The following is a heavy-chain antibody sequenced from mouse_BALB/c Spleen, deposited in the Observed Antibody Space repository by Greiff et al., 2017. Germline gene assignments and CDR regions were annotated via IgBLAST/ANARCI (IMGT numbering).Heavy chain of an antibody. D-gene: IGHD3-1*01. CDR2: ISSGGSYT. J-gene: IGHJ3*01. Sequence: EVKVEESGGGLVKPGGSLKLSCAASGFTFSSYAMSWVRQTPEKRLEWVATISSGGSYTYYPDSVKGRFTISRDNAKNTLYLQMSSLRSEDTAMYYCARRGQLEGFAYWGQGTLVTVSA. CDR1: GFTFSSYA. V-gene: IGHV5-9-3*01. CDR3: ARRGQLEGFAY.